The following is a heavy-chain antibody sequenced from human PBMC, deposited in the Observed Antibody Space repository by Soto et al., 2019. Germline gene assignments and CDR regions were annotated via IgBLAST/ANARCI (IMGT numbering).Heavy chain of an antibody. J-gene: IGHJ4*02. CDR1: GFTFSSYG. Sequence: QVQLVESGGGVVQPGRSLRLSCAASGFTFSSYGMHWVRQAPGKGLEWAAVISYDGSNKYYADSVKGRFTISGDNSKNTLYLQMNSLKAEDTAVYYCAKDSLAYCGCDCYSPVYRGRGTLVTASS. V-gene: IGHV3-30*18. D-gene: IGHD2-21*02. CDR3: AKDSLAYCGCDCYSPVY. CDR2: ISYDGSNK.